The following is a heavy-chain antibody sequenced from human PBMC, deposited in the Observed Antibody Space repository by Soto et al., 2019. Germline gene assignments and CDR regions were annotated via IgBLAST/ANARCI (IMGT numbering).Heavy chain of an antibody. D-gene: IGHD4-4*01. J-gene: IGHJ2*01. CDR2: INAGNGNT. Sequence: LQASGQRLEWMGWINAGNGNTKYSQKFQGRVTITRDTSASTAYMELSSLRSEDTAVYYCACDPHRCLHSFSAQRSSDL. V-gene: IGHV1-3*01. CDR3: ACDPHRCLHSFSAQRSSDL.